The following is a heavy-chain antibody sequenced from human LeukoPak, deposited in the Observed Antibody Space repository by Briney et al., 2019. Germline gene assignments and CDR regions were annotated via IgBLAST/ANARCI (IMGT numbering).Heavy chain of an antibody. D-gene: IGHD4-23*01. V-gene: IGHV3-23*01. CDR2: ISGSGGST. J-gene: IGHJ4*02. Sequence: GGSLRLSCAASGFTFSSYAMSWVRQAPGKGLEWVSAISGSGGSTYYADSVKGRFTFSRDNSKNTLYLQMNSLRAEDTAVYYCAKSSMTMVVKDCFDYWGQGTLVTVSS. CDR1: GFTFSSYA. CDR3: AKSSMTMVVKDCFDY.